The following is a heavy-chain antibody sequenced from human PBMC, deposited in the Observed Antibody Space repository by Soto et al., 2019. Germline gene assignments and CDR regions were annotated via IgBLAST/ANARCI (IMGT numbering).Heavy chain of an antibody. Sequence: QVQLQESGPGLVKPSETLSLTCTVSGGSISSYYWSWIRQPPGKGLEWIGYIYYSGSTNYNPSLKSRVTISVDTSKNQFSLKLSSVTAADTAVYYCARGERRWLHPYFDYWGQGTLVTVSS. CDR1: GGSISSYY. CDR3: ARGERRWLHPYFDY. D-gene: IGHD5-12*01. J-gene: IGHJ4*02. V-gene: IGHV4-59*01. CDR2: IYYSGST.